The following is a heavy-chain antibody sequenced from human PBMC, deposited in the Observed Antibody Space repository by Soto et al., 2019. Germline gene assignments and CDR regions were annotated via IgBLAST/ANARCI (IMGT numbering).Heavy chain of an antibody. J-gene: IGHJ5*02. CDR3: ARDGGCSGGMCNNLFDP. V-gene: IGHV3-30*03. CDR2: ILYDGSDK. CDR1: GFTFSNYG. Sequence: QVQLVESGGGVVQPGRSLRLSCAASGFTFSNYGMHWVRQAPGRGLEWVALILYDGSDKDYADSLKGRFTISRDKSKNTVYLEMNSLRAEDTAIYHCARDGGCSGGMCNNLFDPWGQGTLVTVSS. D-gene: IGHD2-15*01.